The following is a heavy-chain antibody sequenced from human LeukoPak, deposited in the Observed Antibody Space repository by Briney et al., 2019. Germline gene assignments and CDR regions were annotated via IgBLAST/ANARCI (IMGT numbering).Heavy chain of an antibody. Sequence: PGGSLRLSCAASGFTFISYAIHWGRQAPGKGLEWVAVISYDGSNKYYADSVKGRFTISRDNSKNTLYLQMNSMRAEDTAVYYCAMDHYSGSGSYHFDYWGQGTLVTVSS. CDR3: AMDHYSGSGSYHFDY. CDR1: GFTFISYA. J-gene: IGHJ4*02. V-gene: IGHV3-30*04. CDR2: ISYDGSNK. D-gene: IGHD3-10*01.